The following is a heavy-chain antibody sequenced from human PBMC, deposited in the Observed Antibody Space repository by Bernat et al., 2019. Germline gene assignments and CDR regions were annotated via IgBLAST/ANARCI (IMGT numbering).Heavy chain of an antibody. V-gene: IGHV3-13*04. D-gene: IGHD3-10*01. CDR1: GFTFSSYD. CDR3: ARDFSVSGSMDV. CDR2: IGTAGDT. J-gene: IGHJ6*02. Sequence: EVQLVESGGGLVQPGGSLRLSCAASGFTFSSYDMHWVRQATGKGLEWVSAIGTAGDTYYPGSVKGRFTISRENAKNSLYLQMNSLRAGDTAVYYCARDFSVSGSMDVWGQGTTVTVSS.